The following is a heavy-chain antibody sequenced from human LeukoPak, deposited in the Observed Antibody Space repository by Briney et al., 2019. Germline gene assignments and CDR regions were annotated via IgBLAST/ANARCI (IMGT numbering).Heavy chain of an antibody. CDR2: INWNGGST. J-gene: IGHJ6*04. CDR1: GFTFDDYG. Sequence: PGGSLRLSCAASGFTFDDYGMSWARQAPGKGLEWVSGINWNGGSTGYADSVKGRFTISRDNAKNSLYLQMYSLRAEDTAVYYCAELGITMIGGVWGKGTTVTISS. CDR3: AELGITMIGGV. V-gene: IGHV3-20*04. D-gene: IGHD3-10*02.